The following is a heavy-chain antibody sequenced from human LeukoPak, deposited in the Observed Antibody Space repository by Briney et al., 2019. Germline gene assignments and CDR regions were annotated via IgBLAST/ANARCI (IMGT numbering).Heavy chain of an antibody. CDR2: IKEDGSVK. J-gene: IGHJ4*02. CDR1: GFTFSTSW. V-gene: IGHV3-7*03. Sequence: GGSLRLSCVTSGFTFSTSWMNWVRQAPGKGLEWVANIKEDGSVKNYADSVKGRFTISRDNAKNSLYLQMNSLRAEDTAVYYCAKGPYSSGWYYFDYWGQGTLVTVSS. CDR3: AKGPYSSGWYYFDY. D-gene: IGHD6-13*01.